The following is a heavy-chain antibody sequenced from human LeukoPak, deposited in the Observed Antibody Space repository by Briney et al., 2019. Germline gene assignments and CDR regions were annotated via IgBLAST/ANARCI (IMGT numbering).Heavy chain of an antibody. CDR2: IIPIFGTA. V-gene: IGHV1-69*13. Sequence: GASVKVSCKASGGTFSSYAISWVRQAPGQGLEWMGGIIPIFGTANYAQKFQGRVTITADESTSTAYMELSSLRSEDTAVYYCAREVGTTGIPDAFDIWGQGAMVTVSS. D-gene: IGHD1-1*01. J-gene: IGHJ3*02. CDR1: GGTFSSYA. CDR3: AREVGTTGIPDAFDI.